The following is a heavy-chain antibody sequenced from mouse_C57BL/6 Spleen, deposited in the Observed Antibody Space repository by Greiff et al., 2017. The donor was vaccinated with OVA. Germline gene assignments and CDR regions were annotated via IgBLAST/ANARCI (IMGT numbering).Heavy chain of an antibody. V-gene: IGHV1-78*01. CDR2: IYPRDGSI. J-gene: IGHJ2*01. CDR1: GYTFTDHT. D-gene: IGHD2-3*01. Sequence: QVQLQQSDAELVKPGASVKISCKVSGYTFTDHTFPWMKRRPEQGLEWIGYIYPRDGSIKNNEKFKGKATLTADKSSSTAYMQLNSLTSEDSAVYFCARGNGDGGYPHWGQGTTLTVSS. CDR3: ARGNGDGGYPH.